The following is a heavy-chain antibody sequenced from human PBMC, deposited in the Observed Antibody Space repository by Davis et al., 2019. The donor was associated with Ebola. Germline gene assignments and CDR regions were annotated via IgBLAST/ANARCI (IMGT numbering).Heavy chain of an antibody. CDR2: ISGSSIYT. CDR3: ARTYYYDSSFDY. V-gene: IGHV3-11*06. D-gene: IGHD3-22*01. Sequence: GESLKISCAASGFTFSDYYMSWIRQAPGKGLEWVSYISGSSIYTNYADSVKGRFTISRDNAKNSLYLQMSSLRAEDTAVYYCARTYYYDSSFDYWGQGTLVTVSS. J-gene: IGHJ4*02. CDR1: GFTFSDYY.